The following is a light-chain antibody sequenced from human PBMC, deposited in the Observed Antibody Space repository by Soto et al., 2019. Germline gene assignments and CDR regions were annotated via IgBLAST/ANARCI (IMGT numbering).Light chain of an antibody. CDR1: SSDVGGYKY. V-gene: IGLV2-14*01. CDR2: DVS. CDR3: SSYTRSSTVV. J-gene: IGLJ2*01. Sequence: QSALTQPASVSGSRGQSITISCTGTSSDVGGYKYVSWYQQHPGKAPKLMIYDVSNRPSGVSNRFSGSKSGNTASLTISGLQAEDEADYYCSSYTRSSTVVFGGGTKLTVL.